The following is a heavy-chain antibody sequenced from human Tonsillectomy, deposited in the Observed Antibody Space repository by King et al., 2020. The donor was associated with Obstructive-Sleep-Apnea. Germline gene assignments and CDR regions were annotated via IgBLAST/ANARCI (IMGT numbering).Heavy chain of an antibody. D-gene: IGHD6-19*01. Sequence: VQLVESGGDLVQPGGSLRLSCATSGFTFNTYWMSWVRQAPGKGLEWVAIIKEDGSEKDYVDSVKGRFTISRDNAKNSLYLQINNLSAEDTAVYYCARPSGSGWVDYWGKGTLVTVSS. V-gene: IGHV3-7*03. CDR2: IKEDGSEK. J-gene: IGHJ4*02. CDR3: ARPSGSGWVDY. CDR1: GFTFNTYW.